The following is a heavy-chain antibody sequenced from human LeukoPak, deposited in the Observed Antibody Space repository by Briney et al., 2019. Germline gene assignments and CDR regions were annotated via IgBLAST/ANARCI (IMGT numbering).Heavy chain of an antibody. CDR3: AREKWLVDNWFDP. D-gene: IGHD6-19*01. J-gene: IGHJ5*02. Sequence: PSETLSLTCTVSGGSISSSSYYWGWIRQPPGKGLEWIGSIYYSGSTYYNPSLKSRVTISVDTSKNQFSLKLSSVTAADTAVYYCAREKWLVDNWFDPWGQGTLVTVSS. V-gene: IGHV4-39*07. CDR1: GGSISSSSYY. CDR2: IYYSGST.